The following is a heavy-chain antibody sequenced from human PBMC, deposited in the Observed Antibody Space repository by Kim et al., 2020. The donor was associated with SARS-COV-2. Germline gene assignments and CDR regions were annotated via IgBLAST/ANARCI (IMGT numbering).Heavy chain of an antibody. D-gene: IGHD2-15*01. CDR3: AREVGVAGTPNYYYYGMDV. V-gene: IGHV1-69*13. Sequence: SVKVSCKASGGTFSSYAISWVRQAPGQGLEWMGGIIPIFGTANYAQKFQGRVTITADESTSTAYMELSSLRSEDTAVYYCAREVGVAGTPNYYYYGMDVWGQGTTVTVSS. CDR2: IIPIFGTA. J-gene: IGHJ6*02. CDR1: GGTFSSYA.